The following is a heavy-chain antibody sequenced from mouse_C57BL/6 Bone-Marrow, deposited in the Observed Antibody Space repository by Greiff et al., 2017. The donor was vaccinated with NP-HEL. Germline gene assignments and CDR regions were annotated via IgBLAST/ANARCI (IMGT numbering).Heavy chain of an antibody. CDR1: GFNFKDYY. D-gene: IGHD2-4*01. J-gene: IGHJ3*01. CDR3: TLRRVAY. Sequence: EVQLQQSGAELVRPGASVKLSCTASGFNFKDYYMHWVKQRPEQGLEWIGWIDPENGDTEYASKFQGKATITADTSSNTAYLQLSSLTSEDTAVYYSTLRRVAYWGQGTLVTVSA. V-gene: IGHV14-4*01. CDR2: IDPENGDT.